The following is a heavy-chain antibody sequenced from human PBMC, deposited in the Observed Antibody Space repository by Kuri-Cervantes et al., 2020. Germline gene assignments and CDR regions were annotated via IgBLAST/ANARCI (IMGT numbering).Heavy chain of an antibody. CDR1: GFTFTSSA. CDR2: IVVGSGNT. V-gene: IGHV1-58*02. D-gene: IGHD6-13*01. Sequence: SVKVSCKASGFTFTSSAMQWVRQARGQRLEWIGWIVVGSGNTNYAQKFQERVTITRDMSTSTAYMELSRLRSDDTAVYYCAREGQQLVVWGIDYWGQGTLVTVSS. J-gene: IGHJ4*02. CDR3: AREGQQLVVWGIDY.